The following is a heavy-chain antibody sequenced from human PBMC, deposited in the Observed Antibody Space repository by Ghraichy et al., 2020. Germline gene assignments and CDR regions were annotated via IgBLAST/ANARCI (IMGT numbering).Heavy chain of an antibody. V-gene: IGHV4-38-2*02. Sequence: TLSLTCTVSGYSISSGYYWDWIRQSPGKRLEWIAHIYHTGSTYYNPSLKSRVTISVDTSKNQFSLKLGSVTAADTAVYYCARSFDSGSYPIDYWGQGTLVTVSS. J-gene: IGHJ4*02. CDR3: ARSFDSGSYPIDY. CDR2: IYHTGST. D-gene: IGHD1-26*01. CDR1: GYSISSGYY.